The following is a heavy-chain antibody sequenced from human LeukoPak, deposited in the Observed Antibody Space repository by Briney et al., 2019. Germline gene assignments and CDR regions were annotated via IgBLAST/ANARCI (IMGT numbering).Heavy chain of an antibody. V-gene: IGHV3-30*18. Sequence: PGRYLRLSCAASGFTFSSYGMHRVRQAPGKGLEWVAVISYDGSNKYYADSVKGRFTISRDNSKNTLYLQMNSLRAEDTAVYYCAKYSGSYFDYWGQGTLVTVSS. D-gene: IGHD1-26*01. CDR1: GFTFSSYG. CDR3: AKYSGSYFDY. J-gene: IGHJ4*02. CDR2: ISYDGSNK.